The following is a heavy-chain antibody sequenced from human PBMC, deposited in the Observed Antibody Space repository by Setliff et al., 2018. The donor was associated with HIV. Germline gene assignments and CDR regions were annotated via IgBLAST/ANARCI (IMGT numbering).Heavy chain of an antibody. V-gene: IGHV1-18*01. D-gene: IGHD5-12*01. J-gene: IGHJ4*02. CDR1: GYTFNNYG. CDR2: INTHSGYT. Sequence: ASVTVSCKASGYTFNNYGISWVRQAPGQGLEWMGWINTHSGYTNYAQNVQGRVTVTMDTSTSTAYMELRSLKSDDTAVYYCARGKTWLRFLDYWGQGTLVTVSS. CDR3: ARGKTWLRFLDY.